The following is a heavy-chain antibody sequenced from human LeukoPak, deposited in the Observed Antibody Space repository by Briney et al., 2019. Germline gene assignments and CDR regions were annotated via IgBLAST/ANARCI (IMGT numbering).Heavy chain of an antibody. CDR2: IVVGSGNT. Sequence: SVKVSCKASGFTFTSSAMQWVRQARGQRLEWIGWIVVGSGNTNYAQKFKERVTITRDMSTSTAYMELSSLRSEDTAVYYCAADPRHSGYQKRYYYYYYGMDVWGRGTTVTVSS. D-gene: IGHD5-12*01. J-gene: IGHJ6*02. CDR3: AADPRHSGYQKRYYYYYYGMDV. V-gene: IGHV1-58*02. CDR1: GFTFTSSA.